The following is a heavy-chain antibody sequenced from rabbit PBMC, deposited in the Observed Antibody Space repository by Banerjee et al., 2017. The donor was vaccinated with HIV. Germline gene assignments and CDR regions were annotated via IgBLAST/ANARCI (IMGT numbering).Heavy chain of an antibody. CDR3: ARAYYTYVYVGYVYPTVTRLDL. CDR2: IDPVFGST. Sequence: QEQLVESGGGLVKPGGTLTLTCKASGFDFNSYGVSWVRQAPGKGLEWIGYIDPVFGSTIYASWVNGRFTISSHNAQNTLYLQLNSLTAADTATYFCARAYYTYVYVGYVYPTVTRLDLWGQGTLVTVS. D-gene: IGHD6-1*01. J-gene: IGHJ3*01. V-gene: IGHV1S47*01. CDR1: GFDFNSYG.